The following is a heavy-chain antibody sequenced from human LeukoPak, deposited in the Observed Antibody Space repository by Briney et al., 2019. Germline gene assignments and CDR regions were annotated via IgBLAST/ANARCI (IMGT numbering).Heavy chain of an antibody. Sequence: GGSLRLSCAASGFTVSNSYMSWVRQAPGKGLEWVSVIYSGGSSYYADSVKGRFTISRDNSKNTLYLQMNSLRAEDTAVYYCAKGDITMIPDWGQGTLVTVSS. D-gene: IGHD3-22*01. J-gene: IGHJ4*02. CDR2: IYSGGSS. CDR1: GFTVSNSY. V-gene: IGHV3-53*01. CDR3: AKGDITMIPD.